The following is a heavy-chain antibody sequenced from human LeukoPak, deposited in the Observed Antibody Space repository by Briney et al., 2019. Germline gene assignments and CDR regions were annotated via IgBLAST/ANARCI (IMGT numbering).Heavy chain of an antibody. D-gene: IGHD5-12*01. CDR1: GFTVSSNY. V-gene: IGHV3-48*02. Sequence: GGSLRLSCAASGFTVSSNYMNWVRQAPGKGLEWVSYISSSSSTIYYADSVKGRFTISRDNAKNSLYLQMNSLRDEDTAVYYCARDPVIVAGSFDYWGQGTLVTVSS. CDR2: ISSSSSTI. CDR3: ARDPVIVAGSFDY. J-gene: IGHJ4*02.